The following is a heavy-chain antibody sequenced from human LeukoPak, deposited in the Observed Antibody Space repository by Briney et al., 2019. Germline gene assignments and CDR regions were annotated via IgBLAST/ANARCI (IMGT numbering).Heavy chain of an antibody. CDR1: GYTFTGYY. Sequence: GASVKVSCKASGYTFTGYYMHWVRQAPGQGLEWMGWINPNSGGTNYAQKFQGRVTMTRDTSISTAYMELSRLRSDDTAVYYCAVWGATRDYYYYYYMDVWGKGTTVTISS. CDR2: INPNSGGT. V-gene: IGHV1-2*02. J-gene: IGHJ6*03. CDR3: AVWGATRDYYYYYYMDV. D-gene: IGHD1-26*01.